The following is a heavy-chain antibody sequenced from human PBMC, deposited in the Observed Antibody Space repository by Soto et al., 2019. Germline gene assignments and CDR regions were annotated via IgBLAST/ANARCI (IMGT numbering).Heavy chain of an antibody. J-gene: IGHJ4*02. Sequence: PSETLSLTCTVSGGSISSSSYYWGWIRQPPGKGLEWIGSIYYSGSTYYNPSLKSRVTISVDTSKNQFSLKLSSVTAADTAVYYCASDTFYSTGLDYWGQGTLVTVSS. CDR3: ASDTFYSTGLDY. CDR1: GGSISSSSYY. V-gene: IGHV4-39*01. D-gene: IGHD6-13*01. CDR2: IYYSGST.